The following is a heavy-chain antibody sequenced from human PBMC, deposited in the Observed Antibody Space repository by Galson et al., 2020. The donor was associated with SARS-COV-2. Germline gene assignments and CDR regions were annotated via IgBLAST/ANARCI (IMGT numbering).Heavy chain of an antibody. CDR2: MNPNSGDT. CDR1: GYTFTNYD. V-gene: IGHV1-8*02. CDR3: TRSTDAYSDYWIVSDWLDA. J-gene: IGHJ5*02. D-gene: IGHD5-12*01. Sequence: ASVKVSCKASGYTFTNYDIHWVRQAPGQGLEWMGWMNPNSGDTTYAQKFQGRVAMTRSTSISTAFMELTSLRYEDTAIYYCTRSTDAYSDYWIVSDWLDAWGQGTLVTVSS.